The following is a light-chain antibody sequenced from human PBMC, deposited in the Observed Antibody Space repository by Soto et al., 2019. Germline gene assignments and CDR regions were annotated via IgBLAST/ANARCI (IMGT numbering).Light chain of an antibody. Sequence: DIQMTQSPSTLSASVGDRVTITCRASQSINTWLAWYRQKPGKAPNLLIYKASSLESGVPSRFSGSGSGTEFTLTISSLQPDAFATYYCQQYNTYPWTFGQGTKVEIK. CDR2: KAS. CDR1: QSINTW. V-gene: IGKV1-5*03. CDR3: QQYNTYPWT. J-gene: IGKJ1*01.